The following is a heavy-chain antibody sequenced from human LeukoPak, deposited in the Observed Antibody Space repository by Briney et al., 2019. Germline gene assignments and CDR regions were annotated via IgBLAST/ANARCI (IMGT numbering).Heavy chain of an antibody. Sequence: GGSLRLSCAASGFTFSSHAMSWVRQAPGKGLDWVSATGSTGRDTYYADSVKGRFTISRDNSKNTLYLQMNSLRAEDTAVYYCAKEDYYGSGSYRDFDYWGQGTLVTVSS. CDR2: TGSTGRDT. V-gene: IGHV3-23*01. CDR1: GFTFSSHA. D-gene: IGHD3-10*01. CDR3: AKEDYYGSGSYRDFDY. J-gene: IGHJ4*02.